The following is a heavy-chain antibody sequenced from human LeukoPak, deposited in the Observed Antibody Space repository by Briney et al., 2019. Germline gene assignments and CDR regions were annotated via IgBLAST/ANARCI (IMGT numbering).Heavy chain of an antibody. D-gene: IGHD5-12*01. V-gene: IGHV3-23*01. CDR2: IGGGGDGT. Sequence: GGSLRLSCAASGFTFNHYAMSWVRQAPGKGLEWVSSIGGGGDGTYYADSVKGRFTVSRDNSKNTLFLQMNNLRAEDTAVYFCAKFTRGYSGYVDFWGQGTLVTVSS. CDR1: GFTFNHYA. CDR3: AKFTRGYSGYVDF. J-gene: IGHJ4*02.